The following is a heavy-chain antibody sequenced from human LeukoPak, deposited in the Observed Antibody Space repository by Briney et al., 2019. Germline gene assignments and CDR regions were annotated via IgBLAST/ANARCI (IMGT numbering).Heavy chain of an antibody. CDR2: IYYSGST. V-gene: IGHV4-59*01. CDR1: GGSISSYY. J-gene: IGHJ4*02. CDR3: ARSSGFVKNFDY. D-gene: IGHD6-19*01. Sequence: SETLSLTCTVSGGSISSYYWSWIRQPPGTGLEWIGYIYYSGSTNYNPSLKSRVTISVDTSKNQFSLKLSSVTAADTAVYYCARSSGFVKNFDYWGQGTLVTVSS.